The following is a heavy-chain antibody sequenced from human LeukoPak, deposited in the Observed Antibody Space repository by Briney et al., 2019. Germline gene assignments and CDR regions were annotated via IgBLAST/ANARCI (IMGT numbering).Heavy chain of an antibody. V-gene: IGHV2-5*01. CDR2: IYWNDDK. CDR3: AHRRAGLGWPFRYFDWEPTTRGYYFDY. D-gene: IGHD3-9*01. Sequence: SGPTLVKPTQTLTLTCTFSGFSLNTSGVGVGWIRQPPGKALEWLAFIYWNDDKRYSPSLKSRLTITKDTSKNQVVLSMTNMDPVDTATYYCAHRRAGLGWPFRYFDWEPTTRGYYFDYWGQGTLVTVSS. J-gene: IGHJ4*02. CDR1: GFSLNTSGVG.